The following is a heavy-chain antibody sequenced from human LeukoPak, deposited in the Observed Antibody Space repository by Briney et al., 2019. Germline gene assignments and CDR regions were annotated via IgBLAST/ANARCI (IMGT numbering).Heavy chain of an antibody. CDR1: GYTFTGYY. CDR3: ARFDSVSYYDADY. Sequence: ASVKVSCKASGYTFTGYYMHWVRQAPGQGLEWMGRINPNSGGTNYAQKFQGRVTMTRDTSISTAYMELSRLRSDDTAVYYCARFDSVSYYDADYWGQRTLVTVSS. CDR2: INPNSGGT. D-gene: IGHD1-26*01. V-gene: IGHV1-2*06. J-gene: IGHJ4*02.